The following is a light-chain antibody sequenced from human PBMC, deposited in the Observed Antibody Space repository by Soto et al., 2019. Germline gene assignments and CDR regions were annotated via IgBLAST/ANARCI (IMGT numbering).Light chain of an antibody. CDR2: KAS. V-gene: IGKV1-5*03. CDR3: QHYKSYSWA. J-gene: IGKJ1*01. Sequence: DIQMTQSPSTLSGSVGDRVTITCRASQTISTWLAWYQQTPGKAHKLLIYKASTLKSGSPSRFSGSGSGTEYTLTISSLQPDDLATYYCQHYKSYSWAFAQGTKVDIK. CDR1: QTISTW.